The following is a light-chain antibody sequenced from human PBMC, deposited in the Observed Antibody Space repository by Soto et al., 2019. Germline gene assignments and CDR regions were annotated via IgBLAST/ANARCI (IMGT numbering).Light chain of an antibody. CDR1: QGISSY. Sequence: DIQLTQSPSFLSASVGDRVTITCRASQGISSYLAWYQQKPGKAPKLLIYAASTLQSGVPSRFSGSGSGTEFPLTISRLQPEDFATYYCQQLNSYPTLTFGGGTKVEIK. J-gene: IGKJ4*01. V-gene: IGKV1-9*01. CDR3: QQLNSYPTLT. CDR2: AAS.